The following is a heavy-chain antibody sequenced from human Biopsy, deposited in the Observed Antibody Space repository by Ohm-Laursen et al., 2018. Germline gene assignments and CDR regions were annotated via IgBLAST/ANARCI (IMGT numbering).Heavy chain of an antibody. CDR1: GFTFDDYA. D-gene: IGHD1-26*01. CDR2: ISWNSLSI. J-gene: IGHJ4*02. V-gene: IGHV3-9*01. CDR3: ATDSWWELVPNPTHPFDY. Sequence: SLRLSCSASGFTFDDYALHWVRQAPGKALEWVSGISWNSLSIGYADSVKGRFTISRDNAKNSLYLQMNSLRAEDTALYYCATDSWWELVPNPTHPFDYWGQGTLVTVSS.